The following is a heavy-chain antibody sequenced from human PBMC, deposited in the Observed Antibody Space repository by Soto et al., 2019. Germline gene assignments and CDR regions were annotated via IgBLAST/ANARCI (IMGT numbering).Heavy chain of an antibody. D-gene: IGHD3-3*01. J-gene: IGHJ5*02. CDR3: ARDRIGTIFGVVSAGPNCFDP. Sequence: ASVKVSCKASGYTFTSYGISWVRQAPGQGLEWMGWISAYNGNTNYAQKLQGRVTMTTDTSTSTAYMELRSLRSDDTAVYYCARDRIGTIFGVVSAGPNCFDPWGQGTLVTVSS. CDR1: GYTFTSYG. V-gene: IGHV1-18*01. CDR2: ISAYNGNT.